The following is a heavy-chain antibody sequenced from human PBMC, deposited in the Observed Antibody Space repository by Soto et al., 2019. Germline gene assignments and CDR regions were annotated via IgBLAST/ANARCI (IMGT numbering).Heavy chain of an antibody. CDR3: ARAGYSYDTRYYFDS. Sequence: PSETLSLTCTVSGGSVSSVNYYWSWIRQPPGKGLEWIGYIYYSGSTNYNPSLKSRVTISVETSKNQFSLKLRSVTAADTAVYYCARAGYSYDTRYYFDSSGQGTLVTVSS. D-gene: IGHD5-18*01. CDR1: GGSVSSVNYY. CDR2: IYYSGST. V-gene: IGHV4-61*01. J-gene: IGHJ4*02.